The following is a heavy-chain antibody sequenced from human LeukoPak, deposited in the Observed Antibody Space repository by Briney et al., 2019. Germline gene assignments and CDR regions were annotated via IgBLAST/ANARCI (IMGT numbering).Heavy chain of an antibody. D-gene: IGHD5-18*01. Sequence: PSETLSLTCTVSGGSMSSYYWSWSRQPAGKGLEWIGRIYTSGSTNYNPSLKSRVTISVDKSKNQFSLKLSSVNAADTAVYYCARAHTAMAPGFYYYYMDVWGKGTTVTVSS. V-gene: IGHV4-4*07. CDR3: ARAHTAMAPGFYYYYMDV. CDR1: GGSMSSYY. J-gene: IGHJ6*03. CDR2: IYTSGST.